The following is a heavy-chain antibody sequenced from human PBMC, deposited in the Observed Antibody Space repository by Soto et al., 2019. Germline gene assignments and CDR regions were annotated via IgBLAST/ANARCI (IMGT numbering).Heavy chain of an antibody. D-gene: IGHD2-21*02. J-gene: IGHJ6*02. V-gene: IGHV2-5*02. CDR1: GFSLSTGGVG. Sequence: QITLKESGPTLAKPTQTLTLTCTFSGFSLSTGGVGVGWIRQPPGKALEWLALIYWDDDKRYSPSLKSRLTVTKDTSKNQVVLTLTNMHPVDTATYYCAHSRCGGDCLRSYSSHYYYGMDVWGQGTTVTVSS. CDR3: AHSRCGGDCLRSYSSHYYYGMDV. CDR2: IYWDDDK.